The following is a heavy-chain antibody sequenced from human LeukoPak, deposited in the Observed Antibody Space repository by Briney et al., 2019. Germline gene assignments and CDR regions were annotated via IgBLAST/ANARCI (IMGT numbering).Heavy chain of an antibody. V-gene: IGHV3-23*01. CDR3: AKGGKWDVTPFDY. CDR2: ISGSGGST. J-gene: IGHJ4*02. Sequence: GGSQRLSCAASGFTFTSYSMNWVRQAPGKGLEWVSTISGSGGSTYYADSVKGRFTISRDNSKNTLYLQVNSLRAEDTAVYYCAKGGKWDVTPFDYWGQGTLVTVSS. D-gene: IGHD1-26*01. CDR1: GFTFTSYS.